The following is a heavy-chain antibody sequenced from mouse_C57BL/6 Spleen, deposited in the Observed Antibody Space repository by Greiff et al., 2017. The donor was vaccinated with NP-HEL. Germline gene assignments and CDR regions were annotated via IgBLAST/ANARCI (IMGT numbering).Heavy chain of an antibody. D-gene: IGHD2-12*01. CDR1: GYTFTDYE. CDR3: TKLGHIFTRGERDY. V-gene: IGHV1-15*01. J-gene: IGHJ2*01. Sequence: VQLQQSGAELVRPGASVTLSCKASGYTFTDYEMHWVKQTPVHGLEWIGAIDPETGGTAYNQKFKGKAILTADKSSSTAYMELRSLTSEDSAVYYCTKLGHIFTRGERDYWGQGTTLTVSS. CDR2: IDPETGGT.